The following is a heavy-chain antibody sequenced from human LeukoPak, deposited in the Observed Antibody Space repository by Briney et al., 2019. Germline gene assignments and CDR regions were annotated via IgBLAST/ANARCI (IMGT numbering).Heavy chain of an antibody. CDR1: GLIFSDYW. CDR3: FRDVGPYGATPGAD. D-gene: IGHD5-24*01. V-gene: IGHV3-74*01. J-gene: IGHJ4*02. CDR2: IKTDGSEA. Sequence: PGGSLRLSCEASGLIFSDYWIHWVRQGPGKGLEWVSRIKTDGSEASYADSVKDRFVISRDNSKSMMFLEMKNLRVDDTATYFCFRDVGPYGATPGADWGQG.